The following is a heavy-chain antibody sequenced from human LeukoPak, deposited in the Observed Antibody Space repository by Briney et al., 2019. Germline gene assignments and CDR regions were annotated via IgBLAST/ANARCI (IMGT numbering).Heavy chain of an antibody. Sequence: GGSLRLSCAASGFTFSSYGMHWVRQAPGKGLEWVAVISYDGSNKYYADSAKGRFTISRDNSKNTLYLQMNSLRAEDTAVYYCAKGDYGDGPPDYWGQGTLVTVSS. V-gene: IGHV3-30*18. CDR2: ISYDGSNK. J-gene: IGHJ4*02. D-gene: IGHD4-17*01. CDR1: GFTFSSYG. CDR3: AKGDYGDGPPDY.